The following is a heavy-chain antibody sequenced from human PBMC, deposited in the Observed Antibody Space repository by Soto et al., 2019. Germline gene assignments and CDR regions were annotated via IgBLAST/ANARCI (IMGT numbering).Heavy chain of an antibody. Sequence: QVQLVESGGGEVQPGRSLRLSCAASGFTFSSYAMHWVRQAPGKGLEWVAVISYDGSNKYYADSVKGRFTISRDNSKNTLYLQMNSLRAEDTAVYYCARSFRRGYSYGYGDYWGQGTLVTVSS. D-gene: IGHD5-18*01. J-gene: IGHJ4*02. V-gene: IGHV3-30-3*01. CDR3: ARSFRRGYSYGYGDY. CDR1: GFTFSSYA. CDR2: ISYDGSNK.